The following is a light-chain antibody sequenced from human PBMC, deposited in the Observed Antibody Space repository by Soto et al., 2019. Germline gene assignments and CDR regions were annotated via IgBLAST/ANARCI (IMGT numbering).Light chain of an antibody. J-gene: IGKJ3*01. CDR1: QSISTY. V-gene: IGKV1-27*01. CDR3: QKYDRAPFT. CDR2: GAS. Sequence: DIQMTQSPSALSGSVGDRVTITCRASQSISTYLIWYQQKPGKAPKLLIFGASTLQSGVPARFSGSGSGTLFTLTINGLLPEDVATYYCQKYDRAPFTFGPRTKVHI.